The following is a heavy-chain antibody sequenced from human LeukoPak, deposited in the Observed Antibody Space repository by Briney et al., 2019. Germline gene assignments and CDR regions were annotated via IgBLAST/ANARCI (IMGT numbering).Heavy chain of an antibody. CDR1: GFTFSSYW. J-gene: IGHJ4*02. Sequence: GGSLRLSCAASGFTFSSYWMSWVRQAPGKGLEWVANIKQDGSEKYYVDSVKGRFTISRDNAKNSLYLQMNSLRAEDTAVYYCARGRTYYYDSSGQGDYWGQGTLVTVSS. CDR2: IKQDGSEK. D-gene: IGHD3-22*01. V-gene: IGHV3-7*01. CDR3: ARGRTYYYDSSGQGDY.